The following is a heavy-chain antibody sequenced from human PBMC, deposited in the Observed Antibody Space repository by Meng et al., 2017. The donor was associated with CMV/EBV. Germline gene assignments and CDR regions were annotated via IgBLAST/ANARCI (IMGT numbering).Heavy chain of an antibody. Sequence: GGSLRLSCAASGFTFSSYWMSWVRQAPGKGLEWVAAISYDGSNKYYADSVKGRFTISRDNSKNTLYLQMNSLRAEDTAVYYCARDRGYDFWSGSTDYWGQGTLVTVSS. CDR3: ARDRGYDFWSGSTDY. CDR1: GFTFSSYW. V-gene: IGHV3-30-3*01. J-gene: IGHJ4*02. CDR2: ISYDGSNK. D-gene: IGHD3-3*01.